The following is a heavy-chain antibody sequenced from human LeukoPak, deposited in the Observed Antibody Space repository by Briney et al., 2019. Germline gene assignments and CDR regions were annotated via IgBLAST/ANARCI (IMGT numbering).Heavy chain of an antibody. J-gene: IGHJ4*02. CDR3: ARHRGYTGYDSAVFDY. CDR2: ISYSGST. D-gene: IGHD5-12*01. V-gene: IGHV4-59*08. CDR1: GGSFSSYY. Sequence: SETLSLTCTVSGGSFSSYYWSWIRQPPGKGLEWIGYISYSGSTYYNPSLKSRLTISVDTSKNQFSLKLSSVTAADTAVFYCARHRGYTGYDSAVFDYWGQGTLVTVSS.